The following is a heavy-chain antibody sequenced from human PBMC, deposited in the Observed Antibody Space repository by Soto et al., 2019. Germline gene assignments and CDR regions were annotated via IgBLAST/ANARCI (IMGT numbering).Heavy chain of an antibody. CDR1: GYTFTSYA. D-gene: IGHD3-22*01. Sequence: VKVSCKASGYTFTSYAMNWVRQAPGQGLEWMAWINPSDGNRNFAQKFEDRVTMTTATSTNTVFLELRSLKSDDTAIYYCARDRLRGYDSSGFYSWGQGTMVTVSS. J-gene: IGHJ4*02. CDR2: INPSDGNR. V-gene: IGHV1-18*01. CDR3: ARDRLRGYDSSGFYS.